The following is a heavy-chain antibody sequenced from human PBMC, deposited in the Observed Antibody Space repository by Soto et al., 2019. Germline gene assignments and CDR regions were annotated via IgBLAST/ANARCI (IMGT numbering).Heavy chain of an antibody. Sequence: QVQLQESGPGLVKPSQTLSLTCTVSGGSISSGGYYWSWIRQHPGKGLEWIGYIYYTGSTLYHPSLQGRVTMSVDTSKNQCSLKLSSVTATDTAVYYCARSIVRANSRKGLGYWGQGTLVTVSS. CDR3: ARSIVRANSRKGLGY. CDR2: IYYTGST. CDR1: GGSISSGGYY. D-gene: IGHD1-26*01. V-gene: IGHV4-31*03. J-gene: IGHJ4*02.